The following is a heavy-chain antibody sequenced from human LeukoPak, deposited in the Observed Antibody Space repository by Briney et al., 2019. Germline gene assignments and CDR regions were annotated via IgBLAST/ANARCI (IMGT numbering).Heavy chain of an antibody. CDR1: GFTFSRYA. CDR3: ARGADYYDTSRYQYYFDY. D-gene: IGHD3-22*01. V-gene: IGHV3-30-3*01. J-gene: IGHJ4*02. CDR2: ISYDGSNK. Sequence: GGSLRLSCAASGFTFSRYAMHWVRQAPGKGLEWVAIISYDGSNKYYADSVKGRFTISRDNSKNTLYLQMNSLRVEDTAMYYCARGADYYDTSRYQYYFDYWGQGTLVTVSS.